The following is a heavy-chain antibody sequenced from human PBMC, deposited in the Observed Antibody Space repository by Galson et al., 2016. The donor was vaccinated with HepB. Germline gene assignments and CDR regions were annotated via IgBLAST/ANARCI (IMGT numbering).Heavy chain of an antibody. CDR1: GFTFSNYA. J-gene: IGHJ2*01. D-gene: IGHD3/OR15-3a*01. CDR2: ISGSAGGT. Sequence: SLRLSCAASGFTFSNYAMTWVRQAPGKGLEWVSAISGSAGGTYYTDSVKGRVTISRDNSQNTLYLQMRSLRADETAVYYCAKRLWTESRGWSFDLWGRGTLVIVSS. V-gene: IGHV3-23*01. CDR3: AKRLWTESRGWSFDL.